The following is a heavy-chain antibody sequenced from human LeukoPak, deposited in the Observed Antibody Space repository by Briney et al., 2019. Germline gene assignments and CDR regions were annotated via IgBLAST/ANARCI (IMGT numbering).Heavy chain of an antibody. D-gene: IGHD5-18*01. Sequence: GGSLRLSCAASGFTFSSYVMSWVRQAPGKGLEWVSSISGSGDTTYYADSVKGRFTISRDNSKNTLSLQINSLRGDDTAVYYCASELRGYSFGYGDWGQGTLVTVSS. V-gene: IGHV3-23*01. CDR1: GFTFSSYV. CDR3: ASELRGYSFGYGD. CDR2: ISGSGDTT. J-gene: IGHJ4*02.